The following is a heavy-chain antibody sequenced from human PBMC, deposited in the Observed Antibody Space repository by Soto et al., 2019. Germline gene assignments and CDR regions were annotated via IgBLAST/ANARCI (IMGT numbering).Heavy chain of an antibody. Sequence: SETLSLTCTVSGGSISSGVYYWSWIRQHPGKGLEWIGYIYYSGSTCYNPSLKSRVTISVDTSKNQFSLKLSSVTAADTAVYYCARVGGINWFDPWGQGTLVTVSS. J-gene: IGHJ5*02. CDR1: GGSISSGVYY. CDR3: ARVGGINWFDP. CDR2: IYYSGST. D-gene: IGHD1-20*01. V-gene: IGHV4-31*03.